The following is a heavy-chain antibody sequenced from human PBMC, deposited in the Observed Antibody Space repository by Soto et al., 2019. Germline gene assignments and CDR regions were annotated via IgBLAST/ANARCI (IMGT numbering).Heavy chain of an antibody. J-gene: IGHJ6*02. D-gene: IGHD6-6*01. V-gene: IGHV3-23*01. Sequence: EVQLLESGGGLVQPGGSLRLSCAASGFPFSMYAMTWVRQAPGQGLEWVSAISGSVDSTYYADSVKGRFTISRDNSKKPVYLEMNSLRVEDTAVYHCAKSPSRAPYGMDVWGQGTTVTVSS. CDR1: GFPFSMYA. CDR2: ISGSVDST. CDR3: AKSPSRAPYGMDV.